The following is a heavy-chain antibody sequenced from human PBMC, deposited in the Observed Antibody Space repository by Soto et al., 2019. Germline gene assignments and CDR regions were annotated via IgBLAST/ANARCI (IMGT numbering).Heavy chain of an antibody. CDR3: AKDIYELSPYFFHH. Sequence: GESLKISCKGSGYSFTSYWIGWMRQMHGKGLEWMGIIYPGDSDTRYSPSFQGQVTISRDNSKNTLYLQLNSLRAEDTAVYYCAKDIYELSPYFFHHWGQGTLVTVSS. D-gene: IGHD3-3*01. J-gene: IGHJ4*02. CDR1: GYSFTSYW. V-gene: IGHV5-51*01. CDR2: IYPGDSDT.